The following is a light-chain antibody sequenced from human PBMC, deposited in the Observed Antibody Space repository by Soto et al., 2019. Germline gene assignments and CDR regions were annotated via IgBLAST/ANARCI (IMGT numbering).Light chain of an antibody. CDR1: QDIGKS. V-gene: IGKV1-33*01. Sequence: DIQMTQSPSSLSASVGDRVTITCQASQDIGKSLNWYQQKPGKAPKVLIYDASNLQTGVPSRFSGSGSGTHFTFTIDSLQPEDVATYYCQQYDNLPRYTFGQGTKLEIK. J-gene: IGKJ2*01. CDR3: QQYDNLPRYT. CDR2: DAS.